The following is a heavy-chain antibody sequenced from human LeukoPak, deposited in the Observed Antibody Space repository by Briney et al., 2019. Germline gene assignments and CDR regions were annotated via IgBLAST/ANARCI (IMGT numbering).Heavy chain of an antibody. CDR1: GYTFTSYG. CDR2: INPNSGGT. J-gene: IGHJ6*03. V-gene: IGHV1-2*02. D-gene: IGHD6-19*01. CDR3: ATPARKGYSSGWYLRDYYYYMDV. Sequence: ASVKVSCKASGYTFTSYGISWVRQAPGQGLEWMGWINPNSGGTNYAQKFQGRVTMTRDTSISTAYMELSRLRSDDTAVYYCATPARKGYSSGWYLRDYYYYMDVWGKGTTVTVSS.